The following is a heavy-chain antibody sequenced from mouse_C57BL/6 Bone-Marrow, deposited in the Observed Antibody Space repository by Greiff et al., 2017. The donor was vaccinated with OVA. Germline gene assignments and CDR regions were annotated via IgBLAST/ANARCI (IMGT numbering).Heavy chain of an antibody. V-gene: IGHV14-4*01. Sequence: EVQRVESGAELVRPGASVKLSCTASGFNIKDDYMHWVKQRPEQGLEWIGWIDPENGDTEYASKFQGKATITADTPSNTAYLQLSSLTSEDTAVYYCTSYGNFDYWGQGTTLTVSS. D-gene: IGHD2-1*01. CDR1: GFNIKDDY. CDR2: IDPENGDT. J-gene: IGHJ2*01. CDR3: TSYGNFDY.